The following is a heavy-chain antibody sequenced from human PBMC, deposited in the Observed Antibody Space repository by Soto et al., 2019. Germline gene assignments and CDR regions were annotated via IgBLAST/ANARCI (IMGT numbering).Heavy chain of an antibody. CDR3: ARHNSGWYGSFAP. CDR1: GFTFSNYV. V-gene: IGHV3-23*01. CDR2: ISSSGGST. Sequence: EVQLLESGGGLVQPGGSLRLSCAASGFTFSNYVMSWVRQAPGKGLEWVSVISSSGGSTYYADSVKGRFPISRDNSRTTLYLPRSRLRSEDTAISCFARHNSGWYGSFAPWGRGTLVPVSS. D-gene: IGHD6-19*01. J-gene: IGHJ5*02.